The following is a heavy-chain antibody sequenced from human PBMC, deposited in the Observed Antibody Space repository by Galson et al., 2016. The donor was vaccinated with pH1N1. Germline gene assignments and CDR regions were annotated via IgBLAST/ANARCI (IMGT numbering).Heavy chain of an antibody. CDR1: GYTFTGNY. Sequence: SVKVSCKASGYTFTGNYMHWLRQAPGQGPEWLGIINPSGVSTTYAQKFQGRVTMTRDTSTSTVYMELSSLRSEDTAVYYCASRSSGQLHFDYWGQGTLVTVSS. CDR2: INPSGVST. D-gene: IGHD3-22*01. V-gene: IGHV1-46*01. J-gene: IGHJ4*02. CDR3: ASRSSGQLHFDY.